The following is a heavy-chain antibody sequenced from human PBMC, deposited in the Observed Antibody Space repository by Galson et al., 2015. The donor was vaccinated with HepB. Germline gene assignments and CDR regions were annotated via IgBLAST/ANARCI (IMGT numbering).Heavy chain of an antibody. V-gene: IGHV3-64D*06. CDR3: VRNIVVVVAAPGGGFDY. D-gene: IGHD2-15*01. CDR1: GFTFSSYA. CDR2: ISSNGGST. J-gene: IGHJ4*02. Sequence: SLRLSCAASGFTFSSYAMHWVRQAPGKGLEYVSAISSNGGSTYYADSVKGRFTISRDNSKNTLYLQMSSLRAEDTAVYYCVRNIVVVVAAPGGGFDYWGQGTLVTVSS.